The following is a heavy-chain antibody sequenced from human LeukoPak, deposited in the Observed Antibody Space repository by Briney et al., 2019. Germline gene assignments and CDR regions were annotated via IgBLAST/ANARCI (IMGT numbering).Heavy chain of an antibody. CDR3: ARGGIAAAEGGYYFDY. CDR1: GGSFSGYY. D-gene: IGHD6-13*01. CDR2: INHSGST. Sequence: SETLSLTCAVYGGSFSGYYWSWIRQPPGKGLEWIGEINHSGSTNYNPSLQSRVTISVDTSKNQFSLKLSSVTAADTAVYYCARGGIAAAEGGYYFDYWGQGTLVTVSS. V-gene: IGHV4-34*01. J-gene: IGHJ4*02.